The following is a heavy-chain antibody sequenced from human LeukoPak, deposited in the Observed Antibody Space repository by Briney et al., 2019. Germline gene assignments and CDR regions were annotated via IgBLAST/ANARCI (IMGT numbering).Heavy chain of an antibody. J-gene: IGHJ4*02. D-gene: IGHD5-24*01. Sequence: SETLSLTCAVYGGFFSGYYWSWIRQPPGKGLEWIGEINHSGSTGHNPSLKSRVTISVDTSKNQFSLKLSSVTAADTAVYYCARGQGRDGYNGILDFWGQGALVTVSS. V-gene: IGHV4-34*01. CDR1: GGFFSGYY. CDR2: INHSGST. CDR3: ARGQGRDGYNGILDF.